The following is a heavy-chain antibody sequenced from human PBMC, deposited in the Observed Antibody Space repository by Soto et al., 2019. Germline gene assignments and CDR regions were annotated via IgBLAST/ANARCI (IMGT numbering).Heavy chain of an antibody. J-gene: IGHJ4*02. V-gene: IGHV1-69*02. Sequence: QVQLVQSGAEVKKPGSSVKVSCKSSGGTFSSYTISWVRQAPGQGLEWMGMIIPILGIANYAQKFQGRVTITADKSTSTAYMELSSLRSEDTAVYYCARAHELWHYFDYCGQGTLVTVSS. CDR3: ARAHELWHYFDY. CDR1: GGTFSSYT. D-gene: IGHD5-18*01. CDR2: IIPILGIA.